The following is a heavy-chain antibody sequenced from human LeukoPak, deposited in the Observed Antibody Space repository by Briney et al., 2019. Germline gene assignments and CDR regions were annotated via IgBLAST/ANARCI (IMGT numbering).Heavy chain of an antibody. J-gene: IGHJ6*02. CDR2: ISSSSSYI. CDR3: ASGGSGKVFDYYYGMDV. D-gene: IGHD3-16*01. CDR1: GSTFSSYG. V-gene: IGHV3-21*01. Sequence: GGSLRLSCAASGSTFSSYGMHWVRQAPGKGLEWVSSISSSSSYIYYADSVKGRFTISRDNAKNSLYLQMNSLRAEDTAVYYCASGGSGKVFDYYYGMDVWGQGTTVTVSS.